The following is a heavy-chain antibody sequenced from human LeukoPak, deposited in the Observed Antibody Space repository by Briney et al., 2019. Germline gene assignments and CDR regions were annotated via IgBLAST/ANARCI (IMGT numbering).Heavy chain of an antibody. CDR2: ISGSGGST. CDR1: GFTFSTYA. Sequence: GGSLRLSCAASGFTFSTYAMSWVRQAPGQGLEWVSAISGSGGSTYYADSVKGRFTISRDNSKNTLYLQMNSLRAEDTAVYYCAMRGYGDWYYYYMDVWGKGTTVTVSS. CDR3: AMRGYGDWYYYYMDV. V-gene: IGHV3-23*01. D-gene: IGHD4-17*01. J-gene: IGHJ6*03.